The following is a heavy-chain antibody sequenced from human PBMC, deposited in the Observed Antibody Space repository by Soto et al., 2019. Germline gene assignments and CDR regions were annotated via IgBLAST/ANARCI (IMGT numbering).Heavy chain of an antibody. CDR1: GFTFSSYA. D-gene: IGHD3-3*01. CDR3: AKQNTIFGVVVPPYYYGMDV. CDR2: ISAGSDNT. V-gene: IGHV3-23*01. J-gene: IGHJ6*02. Sequence: GGSLRLSCAASGFTFSSYALSWVRQAPDKGLEWVSTISAGSDNTYYADSVKGRFSISRDNSKNTVYLQMDSVRAEDTAIYYCAKQNTIFGVVVPPYYYGMDVWGQGTTVTVSS.